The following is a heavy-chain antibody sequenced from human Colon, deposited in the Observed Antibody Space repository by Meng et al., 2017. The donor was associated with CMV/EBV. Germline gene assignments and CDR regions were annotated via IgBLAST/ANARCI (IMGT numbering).Heavy chain of an antibody. J-gene: IGHJ4*02. Sequence: GGSLRLSCAASGFTFSSYAMSWVRQAPGKGLEWVSIISSGADSTSYADSVKGRFTISRDNFKSTLFLQMNSLRDEDTAVYYCVRDNARVQGNIPILVVPQGFDYWGQGTVVTVSS. CDR1: GFTFSSYA. CDR2: ISSGADST. D-gene: IGHD3-22*01. V-gene: IGHV3-23*01. CDR3: VRDNARVQGNIPILVVPQGFDY.